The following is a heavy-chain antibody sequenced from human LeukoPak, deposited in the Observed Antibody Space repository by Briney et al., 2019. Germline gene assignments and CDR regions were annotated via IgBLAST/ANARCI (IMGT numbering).Heavy chain of an antibody. D-gene: IGHD4-17*01. V-gene: IGHV2-70*11. Sequence: SGPALVKPTQTLTLTCTFSGFSLSTSGMCVSWIRQPPGKALEWLARIDWDDDKYYSTSLKTRLTISKDTSKNQVVLTMTNMDPVDTATYYCARIRAGYGDYYFDYWGQGTLVTVSS. J-gene: IGHJ4*02. CDR1: GFSLSTSGMC. CDR2: IDWDDDK. CDR3: ARIRAGYGDYYFDY.